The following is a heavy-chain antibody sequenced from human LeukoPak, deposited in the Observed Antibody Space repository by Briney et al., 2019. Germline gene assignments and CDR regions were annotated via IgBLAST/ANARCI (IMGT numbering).Heavy chain of an antibody. CDR1: GFTFSTYA. Sequence: GGSLRLSCAASGFTFSTYALHWVRQAPGKGLEWVAAIKYDGSKTHYADSVKCRFTISRDNSKNTLYLQMNSLRAEDTAVYYCAKGERITIFGVGFVDYWGQGTLVTVSS. CDR3: AKGERITIFGVGFVDY. CDR2: IKYDGSKT. D-gene: IGHD3-3*01. J-gene: IGHJ4*02. V-gene: IGHV3-30-3*01.